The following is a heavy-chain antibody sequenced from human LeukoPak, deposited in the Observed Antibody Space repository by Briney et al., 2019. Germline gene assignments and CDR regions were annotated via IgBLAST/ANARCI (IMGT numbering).Heavy chain of an antibody. J-gene: IGHJ4*02. Sequence: PSETLSLTCGVFGVSINDYYWSWIRQSPGKGLEWIGEISHTEGTRYNPSLESRVTMSVGTSENQLSLKLIFVTAADTAVYYCASLTKTGTTKGYFDSWGQGTLAIVSS. CDR3: ASLTKTGTTKGYFDS. V-gene: IGHV4-34*01. CDR2: ISHTEGT. CDR1: GVSINDYY. D-gene: IGHD1-1*01.